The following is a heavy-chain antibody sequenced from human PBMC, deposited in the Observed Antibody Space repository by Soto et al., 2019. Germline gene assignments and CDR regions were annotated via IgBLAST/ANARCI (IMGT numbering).Heavy chain of an antibody. V-gene: IGHV1-69*13. J-gene: IGHJ6*02. CDR1: GGTFSSYA. CDR3: ARTGATIVHYYYYAMDV. Sequence: SVKVSCKASGGTFSSYAISWVRQAPGQGLEWMGGIIPIFGTANYAQKFQGRVTITADESTSTAYMELSSLRSEDTAVYYCARTGATIVHYYYYAMDVWGQGTTVTVSS. CDR2: IIPIFGTA. D-gene: IGHD1-26*01.